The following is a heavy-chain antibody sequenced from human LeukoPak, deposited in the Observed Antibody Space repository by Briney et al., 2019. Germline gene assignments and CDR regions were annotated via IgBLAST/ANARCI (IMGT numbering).Heavy chain of an antibody. Sequence: SETLSLTCIVSGDSISLFYWSWIRQPPGKGLEWIGYIHYSGRTNYNPSLKSRVTMSLDTSKNHFSLKLRSVTAADTAVYYCARVSPDTATDYGWFDPWGQGSLSPSPQ. CDR3: ARVSPDTATDYGWFDP. CDR2: IHYSGRT. D-gene: IGHD5-18*01. J-gene: IGHJ5*02. V-gene: IGHV4-59*01. CDR1: GDSISLFY.